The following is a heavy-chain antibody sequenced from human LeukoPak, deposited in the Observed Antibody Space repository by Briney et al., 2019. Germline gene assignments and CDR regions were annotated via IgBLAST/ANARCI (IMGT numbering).Heavy chain of an antibody. CDR3: AREIAAAGTWGRDYYYGMDV. CDR1: GFTFSSNW. V-gene: IGHV3-74*01. CDR2: INEDGSTT. J-gene: IGHJ6*02. D-gene: IGHD6-13*01. Sequence: PGGSLRLSCAASGFTFSSNWMHWVRQAPGKGLVWVSRINEDGSTTNYADSVKGRSTIFRDNAKNTLYLQMNSLRAEDTAEYYCAREIAAAGTWGRDYYYGMDVWGQGTTVTVSS.